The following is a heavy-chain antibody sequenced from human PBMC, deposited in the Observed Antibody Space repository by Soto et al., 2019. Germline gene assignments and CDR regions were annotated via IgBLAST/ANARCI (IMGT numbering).Heavy chain of an antibody. CDR3: AKDNAHGGGGCCYVLPLDI. V-gene: IGHV3-66*01. J-gene: IGHJ6*03. D-gene: IGHD2-15*01. Sequence: GGSLRLSCAASGFTVSSKYMPWVRQAPGKGLEWVSLIHGGGTTYYADSVKGRFTISRDTCENTLHLQMDGQRAEDTSVYYCAKDNAHGGGGCCYVLPLDIWGTGTMVT. CDR2: IHGGGTT. CDR1: GFTVSSKY.